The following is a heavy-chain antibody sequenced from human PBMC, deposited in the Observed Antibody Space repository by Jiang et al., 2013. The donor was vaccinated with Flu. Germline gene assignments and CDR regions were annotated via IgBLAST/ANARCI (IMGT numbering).Heavy chain of an antibody. CDR2: INTNTGNP. CDR3: ARDGAELLLWFRESYYFDY. Sequence: QSGSELKKPGASVKVSCKASGYTFTSYAMNWVRQAPGQGLEWMGWINTNTGNPTYAQGFTGRFVFSLDTSVSTAYLQISSLKAEDTAVYYCARDGAELLLWFRESYYFDYWGQGTLVTVSS. J-gene: IGHJ4*02. D-gene: IGHD3-10*01. V-gene: IGHV7-4-1*02. CDR1: GYTFTSYA.